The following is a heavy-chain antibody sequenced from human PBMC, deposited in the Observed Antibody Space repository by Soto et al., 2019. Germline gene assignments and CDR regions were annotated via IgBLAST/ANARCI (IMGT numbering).Heavy chain of an antibody. CDR2: IYSVGTA. Sequence: EVRLVETGGGLIQPGGSLRLSCAVSGFSVSDNYMYWVRQAPGKGLAWVSLIYSVGTARYADSVRGRFTISRDKSKNTLYLQMNSLREEDTAVYHCARKTDSGGDGGFWGQGTLVTVSS. CDR3: ARKTDSGGDGGF. D-gene: IGHD2-21*01. J-gene: IGHJ4*02. V-gene: IGHV3-53*02. CDR1: GFSVSDNY.